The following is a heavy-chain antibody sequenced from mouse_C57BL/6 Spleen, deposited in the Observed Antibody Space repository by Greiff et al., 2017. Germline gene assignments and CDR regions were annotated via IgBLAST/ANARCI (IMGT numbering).Heavy chain of an antibody. J-gene: IGHJ2*01. CDR2: IWSGGST. Sequence: VKLMESGPGLVQPSQSLSITCTVSGFSLTSYGVHWVRQSPGKGLEWLGVIWSGGSTDYNAAFISRLSISKDNSKSQVFFKINSLQADDTAIYYCARDGDSNYVFDYWGQGTTLTVSS. V-gene: IGHV2-2*01. CDR1: GFSLTSYG. D-gene: IGHD2-5*01. CDR3: ARDGDSNYVFDY.